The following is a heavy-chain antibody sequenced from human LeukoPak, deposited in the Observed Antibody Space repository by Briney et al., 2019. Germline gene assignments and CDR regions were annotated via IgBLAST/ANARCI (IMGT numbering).Heavy chain of an antibody. Sequence: PGASLRLSCAASGFTFTTYAMTWVRQAPGKGLEWVSSIGGGGAATFYSDSVKGRFTISRDNSMNTLYLQMNSLRADDTAVYYCGRPTKFWLIQGDGVDVWGQGTTVTVSS. J-gene: IGHJ6*02. CDR2: IGGGGAAT. CDR1: GFTFTTYA. V-gene: IGHV3-23*01. CDR3: GRPTKFWLIQGDGVDV. D-gene: IGHD6-19*01.